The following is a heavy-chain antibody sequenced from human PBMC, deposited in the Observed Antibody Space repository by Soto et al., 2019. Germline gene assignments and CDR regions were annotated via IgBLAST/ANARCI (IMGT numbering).Heavy chain of an antibody. CDR3: ARSGGLDRDFNY. J-gene: IGHJ4*02. V-gene: IGHV1-69*12. CDR1: GGTFSSDS. Sequence: QLVQXGAXXKKPGSSVKVSCXAXGGTFSSDSXXXVRQAPGQGLEWMGGIIPMFDTPIYAQKFQDRVTITADESTSTAYMQLSSLRSGDTAVYYCARSGGLDRDFNYWGQGSLVTVSS. D-gene: IGHD2-15*01. CDR2: IIPMFDTP.